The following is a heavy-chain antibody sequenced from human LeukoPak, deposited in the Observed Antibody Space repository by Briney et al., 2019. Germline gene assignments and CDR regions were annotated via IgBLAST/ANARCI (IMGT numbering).Heavy chain of an antibody. D-gene: IGHD3-22*01. CDR1: GYTFTSYG. V-gene: IGHV1-18*01. Sequence: ASVKVSCKASGYTFTSYGISWVRQAPGQGLEWMGWISAYNGNTNYAQKLQGRATMTTDTSTSTAYMELRSLRSDDTAVYYCARDTTYYDSSGYYFWFDPWGQGTLVTVSS. CDR3: ARDTTYYDSSGYYFWFDP. CDR2: ISAYNGNT. J-gene: IGHJ5*02.